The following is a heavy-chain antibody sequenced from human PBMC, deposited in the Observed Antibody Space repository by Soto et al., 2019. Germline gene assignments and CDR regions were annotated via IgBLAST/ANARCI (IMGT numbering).Heavy chain of an antibody. D-gene: IGHD2-2*01. V-gene: IGHV1-69*01. CDR3: ARGVCSSTSCYQDAFYI. Sequence: QVQLVQSGAEVKKPGSSVKVSCKASGGTFSSYAISWVRQAPGQGLEWMGGIIPIFGTANYAQKFQGRVTITADESTSTGYMGVSSLRSEDTAVYYCARGVCSSTSCYQDAFYIWGQGTMVTVSS. J-gene: IGHJ3*02. CDR1: GGTFSSYA. CDR2: IIPIFGTA.